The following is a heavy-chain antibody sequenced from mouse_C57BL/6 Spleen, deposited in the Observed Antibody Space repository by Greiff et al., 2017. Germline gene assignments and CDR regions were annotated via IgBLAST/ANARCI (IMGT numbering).Heavy chain of an antibody. CDR3: TTYGHFDY. Sequence: VQLQQSGAELVRPGASVKLSCTASGFNIKDDYMHWVKQRPEQGLEWIGWIDPENGDTEYASKFQGKATITADTSSNTAYLQLSSLTSEDTAVYYYTTYGHFDYWGQGTTLTVSS. CDR2: IDPENGDT. CDR1: GFNIKDDY. V-gene: IGHV14-4*01. J-gene: IGHJ2*01. D-gene: IGHD1-1*02.